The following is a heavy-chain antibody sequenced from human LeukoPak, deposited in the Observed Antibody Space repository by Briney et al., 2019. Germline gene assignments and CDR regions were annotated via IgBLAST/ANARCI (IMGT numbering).Heavy chain of an antibody. CDR3: SGEYFDH. J-gene: IGHJ4*02. CDR2: IRSKAHGGTA. V-gene: IGHV3-49*04. CDR1: GFTFGDYA. Sequence: GGSLRLSCTASGFTFGDYAMSWVRQAPGKGLEWVGFIRSKAHGGTAEYAASVKGRSIISRDDSKSIAYLQMNSLKTEDTAVYYCSGEYFDHWGQGTLVTVSS.